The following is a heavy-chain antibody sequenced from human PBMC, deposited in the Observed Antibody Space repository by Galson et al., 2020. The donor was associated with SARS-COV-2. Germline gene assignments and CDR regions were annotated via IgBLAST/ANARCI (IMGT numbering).Heavy chain of an antibody. J-gene: IGHJ2*01. CDR3: ARVGNYYDSSGYYLNWYFDL. D-gene: IGHD3-22*01. Sequence: SETLSLTCTVSGGSISAYYWSWMRQPPGKGLEWIGHIYYTGSPTNTPSLKSRVTISVDTSKNQFSLKLNSVTAADTAVYYCARVGNYYDSSGYYLNWYFDLWGRGTLVTVSS. V-gene: IGHV4-59*13. CDR2: IYYTGSP. CDR1: GGSISAYY.